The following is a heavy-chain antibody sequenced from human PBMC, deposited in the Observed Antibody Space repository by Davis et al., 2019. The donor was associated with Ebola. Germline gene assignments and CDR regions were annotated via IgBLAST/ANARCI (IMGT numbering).Heavy chain of an antibody. J-gene: IGHJ4*02. V-gene: IGHV3-48*02. CDR2: ISISVTSTV. CDR3: ARDSKVPAAPNDY. Sequence: PGGSLRLSCVASGFTFSLYDMNWVRQAPGKGPEWVAYISISVTSTVYYADSVKGRFTISRDNAKNALYLQMNSLRDEDTAVYYCARDSKVPAAPNDYWGQGTLVTVST. CDR1: GFTFSLYD. D-gene: IGHD2-2*01.